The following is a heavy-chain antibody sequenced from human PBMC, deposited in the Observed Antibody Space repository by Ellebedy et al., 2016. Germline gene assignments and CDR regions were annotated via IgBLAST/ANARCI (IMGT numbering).Heavy chain of an antibody. CDR3: ARGKFMAVAGSDYFLH. CDR1: AYTITSHV. V-gene: IGHV1-8*01. Sequence: ASVKVSCXASAYTITSHVINWVRQANGQGPEWMGWMNPNSGETGYVQKFQGRVTMTRDTSINTAYMELSGLRSEDTAVYYCARGKFMAVAGSDYFLHWGQGTLVTVSS. D-gene: IGHD6-19*01. CDR2: MNPNSGET. J-gene: IGHJ1*01.